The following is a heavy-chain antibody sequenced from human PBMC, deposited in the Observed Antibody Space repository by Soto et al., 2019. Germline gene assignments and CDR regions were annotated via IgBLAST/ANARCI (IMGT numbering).Heavy chain of an antibody. Sequence: QVQLVESGGGVVQPGRSLRLSCAASGFTFSSYGMHWVRQAPGKGLEWVAVISYDGSNKYYADSVKGRFTISRDNSKNTLYLQMNSLRAEDTAVYYCAKDLPDYGDYVGAFDIWGQGTMVTVSS. V-gene: IGHV3-30*18. D-gene: IGHD4-17*01. CDR2: ISYDGSNK. CDR3: AKDLPDYGDYVGAFDI. CDR1: GFTFSSYG. J-gene: IGHJ3*02.